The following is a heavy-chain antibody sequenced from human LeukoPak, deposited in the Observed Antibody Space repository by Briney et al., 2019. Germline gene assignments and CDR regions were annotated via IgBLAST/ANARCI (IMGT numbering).Heavy chain of an antibody. J-gene: IGHJ4*02. CDR2: IYYSGST. Sequence: SQTLSLTCTVSGGSISSGGYYWSWIRQHPGKGLEWIGSIYYSGSTYYNPSLKSRVTISVDTSKKQFSLKLSSVTAADTAMYYCARHGYSYGYSAFPFDSWGQGTLVAVSS. D-gene: IGHD5-18*01. V-gene: IGHV4-39*01. CDR3: ARHGYSYGYSAFPFDS. CDR1: GGSISSGGYY.